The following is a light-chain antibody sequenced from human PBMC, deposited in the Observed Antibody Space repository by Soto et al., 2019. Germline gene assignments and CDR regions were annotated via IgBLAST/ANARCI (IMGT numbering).Light chain of an antibody. CDR2: NTF. CDR1: QSVSSHY. Sequence: IVLTQSPGTLSLSPGERATLSCRASQSVSSHYLAWYQQKPGQAPRLLIYNTFNRASGIPDRFSGSGSGTDFTLTISRLEPEDFAVYYCQQYGMSPPVTFGGGTKVEIK. V-gene: IGKV3-20*01. J-gene: IGKJ4*01. CDR3: QQYGMSPPVT.